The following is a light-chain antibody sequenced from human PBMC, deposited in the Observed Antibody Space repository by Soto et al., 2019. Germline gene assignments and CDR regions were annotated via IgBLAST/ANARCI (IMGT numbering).Light chain of an antibody. J-gene: IGKJ1*01. Sequence: IVMTQSPASLSVSPWERATLSCRASLSVSSSYLAWYQQKPGQAPRLLIYGASSRATGIPDRFSGSGSGTDFTLTISRLEPEDFAVYYCQQYGSSPETFGQGTKVDIK. CDR2: GAS. CDR3: QQYGSSPET. CDR1: LSVSSSY. V-gene: IGKV3-20*01.